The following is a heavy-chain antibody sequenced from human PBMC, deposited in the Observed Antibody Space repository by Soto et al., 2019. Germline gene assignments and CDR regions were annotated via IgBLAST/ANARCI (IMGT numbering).Heavy chain of an antibody. CDR2: ILVAGST. Sequence: GGSLRLSCAASGFTCSSYDMSWVRQAPGKGLEWVSTILVAGSTHYPDSVKGRFAISRDISRNTVFLQMNSLTAGDTAVYYCAKATATGGGAFDICGQGTVVTVSS. CDR1: GFTCSSYD. D-gene: IGHD2-8*02. V-gene: IGHV3-23*01. CDR3: AKATATGGGAFDI. J-gene: IGHJ3*02.